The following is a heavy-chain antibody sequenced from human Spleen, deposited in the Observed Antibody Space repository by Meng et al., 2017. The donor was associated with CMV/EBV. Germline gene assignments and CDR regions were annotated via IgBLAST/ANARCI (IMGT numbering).Heavy chain of an antibody. J-gene: IGHJ3*02. Sequence: GESLKISCAASGFTFSSYAMHWVRQAPGKGLEWVAVISYDGSNKYYADSVKGRFTISRDNSKNTLYLQMNSLRAEDTAVYYCAKDRVEYSDAFDIWGQGTMVTVSS. V-gene: IGHV3-30-3*01. CDR1: GFTFSSYA. CDR2: ISYDGSNK. D-gene: IGHD6-6*01. CDR3: AKDRVEYSDAFDI.